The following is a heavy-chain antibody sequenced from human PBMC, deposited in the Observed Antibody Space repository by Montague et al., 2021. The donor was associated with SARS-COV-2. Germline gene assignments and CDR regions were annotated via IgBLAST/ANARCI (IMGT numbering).Heavy chain of an antibody. CDR2: IYSNDGK. CDR3: AHLIRYYDVFTGIPFDY. CDR1: GFSLSTPNVG. Sequence: PALVNPTQTLTLTCTFSGFSLSTPNVGVGWIRQPPGKALEWVAVIYSNDGKRYSPSLRNRLTITKDTAKNQVVLSLTYVDPVDTATYYCAHLIRYYDVFTGIPFDYWGQGSQVTVSS. V-gene: IGHV2-5*01. D-gene: IGHD3-9*01. J-gene: IGHJ4*02.